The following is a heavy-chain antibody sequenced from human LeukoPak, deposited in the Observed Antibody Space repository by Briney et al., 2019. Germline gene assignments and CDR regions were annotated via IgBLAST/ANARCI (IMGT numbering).Heavy chain of an antibody. CDR3: ASGAYSGSYRWFDP. V-gene: IGHV3-21*01. J-gene: IGHJ5*02. D-gene: IGHD1-26*01. Sequence: PGAPLTPPNTTPTPTSSSHTMNWARQPPGNGLEWAPSISSSSSYIYYADSVKGRFTISRDNAKSTLYLQMNSLRVEDTSVYYCASGAYSGSYRWFDPWGQGTLVTVSS. CDR1: TPTSSSHT. CDR2: ISSSSSYI.